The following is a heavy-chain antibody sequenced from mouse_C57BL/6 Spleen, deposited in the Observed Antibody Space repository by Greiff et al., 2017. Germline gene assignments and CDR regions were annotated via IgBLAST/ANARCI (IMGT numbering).Heavy chain of an antibody. D-gene: IGHD1-1*01. CDR1: GFTFSDYY. CDR2: INYDGSSP. Sequence: DVMLVESEGGLVQPGSSMKLSCTASGFTFSDYYMAWVRQVPEKGLEWVANINYDGSSPYYLDSLKSRFIISRDNAKSILYLQMSSLKSEDTATYYCARDGDYGSSYDWYFDVWGTGTTVTVSS. V-gene: IGHV5-16*01. J-gene: IGHJ1*03. CDR3: ARDGDYGSSYDWYFDV.